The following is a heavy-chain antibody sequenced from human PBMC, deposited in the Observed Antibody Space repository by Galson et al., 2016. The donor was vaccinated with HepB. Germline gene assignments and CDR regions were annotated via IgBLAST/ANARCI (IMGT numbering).Heavy chain of an antibody. V-gene: IGHV1-69*13. Sequence: SVKVSCKASGGTFSRYAISWVRQAPGQGLEWMGGIIPMFGTPNYAQKFQDRVTITADESTSTAYMEMSSLRSDDTAVYYCARGEQWLAHSFYYYYGMDVWGQGTTVTVSS. D-gene: IGHD6-19*01. J-gene: IGHJ6*02. CDR2: IIPMFGTP. CDR1: GGTFSRYA. CDR3: ARGEQWLAHSFYYYYGMDV.